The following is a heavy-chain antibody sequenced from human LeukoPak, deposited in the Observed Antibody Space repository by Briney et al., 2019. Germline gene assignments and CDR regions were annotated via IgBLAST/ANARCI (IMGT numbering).Heavy chain of an antibody. CDR1: GYTFTGYY. D-gene: IGHD2-2*01. CDR2: INPNSGGT. Sequence: ASVKVSCKASGYTFTGYYMHWVRQAPGQGLEWMGWINPNSGGTNYAQKFQGRVTMTRDTSISTAYMKLSRLKSDDTAVYYCARSPGYCNSASCYGWFDPWGQGTLVTVSS. CDR3: ARSPGYCNSASCYGWFDP. J-gene: IGHJ5*02. V-gene: IGHV1-2*02.